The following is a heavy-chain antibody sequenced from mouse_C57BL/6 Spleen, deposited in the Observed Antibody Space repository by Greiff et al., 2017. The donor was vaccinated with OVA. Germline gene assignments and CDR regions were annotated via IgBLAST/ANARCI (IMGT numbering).Heavy chain of an antibody. CDR2: ISYSGST. CDR1: GYSITSGYD. V-gene: IGHV3-1*01. D-gene: IGHD1-1*01. Sequence: EVQLQQSGPGMVKPSQSLSLTCTVTGYSITSGYDWHWIRHFPGNKLEWMGYISYSGSTNYNPSLKSRISITHDTSKNHFFLKLHSVTTEDTATYYCAGGYYYYGSSPFAYWGQGTLVTVSA. J-gene: IGHJ3*01. CDR3: AGGYYYYGSSPFAY.